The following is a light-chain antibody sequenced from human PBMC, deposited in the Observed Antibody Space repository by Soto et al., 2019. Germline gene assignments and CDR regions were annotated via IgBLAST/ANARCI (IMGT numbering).Light chain of an antibody. V-gene: IGKV4-1*01. Sequence: DIVMTQSPDSLAVSLGERATINCKSSQSVLYTCNNKNYLTWYQQKPGQPPKLLISWASTRESGVPDRFSGSVSETDFTLTISILQAEDVAVYYCQQYDTTPLTFGQGTKVEIK. CDR2: WAS. CDR1: QSVLYTCNNKNY. CDR3: QQYDTTPLT. J-gene: IGKJ1*01.